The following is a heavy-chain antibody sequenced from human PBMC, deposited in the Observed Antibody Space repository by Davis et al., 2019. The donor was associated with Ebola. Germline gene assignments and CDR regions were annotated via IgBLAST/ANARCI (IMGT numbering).Heavy chain of an antibody. CDR3: ASLLGGSTVITPHPVDY. V-gene: IGHV4-34*01. CDR2: INHSGST. D-gene: IGHD4-11*01. CDR1: GGSFSGYF. J-gene: IGHJ4*02. Sequence: SETLSLTCAVYGGSFSGYFWSWIRQPPGKGLEWIGEINHSGSTNYNPSLKSRVTISVDTSKNQFFLKLNSVTAADTAVYYCASLLGGSTVITPHPVDYWGQGTLVTVSS.